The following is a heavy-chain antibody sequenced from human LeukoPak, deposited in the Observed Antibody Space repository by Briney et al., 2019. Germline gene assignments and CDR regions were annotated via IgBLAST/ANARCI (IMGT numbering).Heavy chain of an antibody. J-gene: IGHJ4*02. CDR2: ISDNVNT. Sequence: PSDTLSLTCTISRDSLNRYYWPWIRHPPGKALKCVGYISDNVNTNYNPYLKSRVIISVDTSKNQFSLKLSSVTAAVTAVYYCARGRIPIFGVLTPHFDYWGQGTLVTVAS. CDR3: ARGRIPIFGVLTPHFDY. CDR1: RDSLNRYY. V-gene: IGHV4-59*07. D-gene: IGHD3-3*01.